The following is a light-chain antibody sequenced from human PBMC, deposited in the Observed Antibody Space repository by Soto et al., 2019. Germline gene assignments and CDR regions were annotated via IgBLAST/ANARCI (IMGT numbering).Light chain of an antibody. J-gene: IGKJ1*01. Sequence: DIQMTQSPSTLSASVGDRVTITCRASQSINDRLAWYQQTPGKAPKLLIYKASTLETGVPSRFSGRGSGTEFTLTIISLQPDDFATYYCQQYYSYWTFGQGTKVEI. V-gene: IGKV1-5*03. CDR3: QQYYSYWT. CDR1: QSINDR. CDR2: KAS.